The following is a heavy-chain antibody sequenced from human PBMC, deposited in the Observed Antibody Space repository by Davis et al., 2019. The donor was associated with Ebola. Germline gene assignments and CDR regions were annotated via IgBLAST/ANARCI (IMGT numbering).Heavy chain of an antibody. CDR2: ISSTGNTS. CDR1: GFTFSSYE. CDR3: AREHYSGSTFFFDY. J-gene: IGHJ4*02. D-gene: IGHD4-11*01. V-gene: IGHV3-48*03. Sequence: PGGSLRLSCAASGFTFSSYELNWVRQAPGKGLEWVSYISSTGNTSYYADPVKGRFTISRDNAKNSLSLQMNSLRAEDTAVYYCAREHYSGSTFFFDYWGQGTLVTVSS.